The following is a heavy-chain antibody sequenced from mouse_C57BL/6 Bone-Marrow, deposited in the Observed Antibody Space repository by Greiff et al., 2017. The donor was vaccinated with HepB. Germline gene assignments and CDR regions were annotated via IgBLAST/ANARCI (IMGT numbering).Heavy chain of an antibody. D-gene: IGHD2-3*01. CDR2: IYPRSGNT. V-gene: IGHV1-81*01. Sequence: VKLMESGAELARPGASVKLSCKASGYTFTSYGISWVKQRTGQGLEWLGEIYPRSGNTYYNEKFKGKATLTADKSSSTAYMELRSLTSEDSAVYFCATYDGYPAWFAYWGQGTLVTVSA. CDR1: GYTFTSYG. J-gene: IGHJ3*01. CDR3: ATYDGYPAWFAY.